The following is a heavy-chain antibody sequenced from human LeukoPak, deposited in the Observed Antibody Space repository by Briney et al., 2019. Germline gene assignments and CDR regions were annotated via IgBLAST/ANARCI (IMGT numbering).Heavy chain of an antibody. Sequence: ASVKVSCKVSGYTLTELSMHWVRQAPGKGLEWMGGFDPEDGETIYAQKFQGRVTMTEDTSTDTAYMELSSLRSEDTAVYYCATVMWRSGSHLFDYWGQGTLVTVSS. CDR2: FDPEDGET. CDR1: GYTLTELS. J-gene: IGHJ4*02. V-gene: IGHV1-24*01. D-gene: IGHD1-26*01. CDR3: ATVMWRSGSHLFDY.